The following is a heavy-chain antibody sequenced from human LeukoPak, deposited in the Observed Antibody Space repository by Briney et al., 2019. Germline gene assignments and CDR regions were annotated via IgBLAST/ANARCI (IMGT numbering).Heavy chain of an antibody. V-gene: IGHV1-18*01. Sequence: GASVKVSCKASGYTFTSYGISWVRQAPGQGLDWMGWISAYNGNTNYAQKLQGRVTMTTDTSTSTAYMELRSLRSDDTAVYYCARGPGIAVAGSNWYWGQGTLVTVSS. CDR2: ISAYNGNT. CDR1: GYTFTSYG. CDR3: ARGPGIAVAGSNWY. D-gene: IGHD6-19*01. J-gene: IGHJ4*02.